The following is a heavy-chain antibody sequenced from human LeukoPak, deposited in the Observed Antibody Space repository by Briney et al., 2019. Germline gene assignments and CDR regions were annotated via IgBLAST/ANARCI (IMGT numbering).Heavy chain of an antibody. Sequence: GGSLRLSCAASGFTFSSYSMNWVRQAPGKGLEWVSSISSSSSYIYYADSVKGRFTISRDNAKNSLYLQMNSLRAEDTAVYYCARVSLYIAVAYLDVWGKGTTVTVSS. D-gene: IGHD6-19*01. CDR1: GFTFSSYS. J-gene: IGHJ6*04. V-gene: IGHV3-21*01. CDR3: ARVSLYIAVAYLDV. CDR2: ISSSSSYI.